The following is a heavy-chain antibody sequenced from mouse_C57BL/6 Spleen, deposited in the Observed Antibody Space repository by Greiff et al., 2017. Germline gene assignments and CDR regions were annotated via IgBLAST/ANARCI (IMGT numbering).Heavy chain of an antibody. V-gene: IGHV1-80*01. CDR2: IYPGDGDT. CDR3: ARGGGNYYFDY. D-gene: IGHD2-1*01. Sequence: QVQLQESGAELVKPGASVKISCKASGYAFSSYWMNWVKQRPGKGLEWIGQIYPGDGDTNYNGKFKGKATLTADKSSSTAYMQLSSLTSEDSAVYFCARGGGNYYFDYWGQGTTLTVSS. CDR1: GYAFSSYW. J-gene: IGHJ2*01.